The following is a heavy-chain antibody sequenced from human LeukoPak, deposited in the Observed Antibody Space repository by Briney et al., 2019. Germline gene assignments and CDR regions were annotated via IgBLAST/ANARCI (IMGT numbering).Heavy chain of an antibody. Sequence: PGGPLRLSCGPSGFTYSSYRLHLVRPAPGKGPVWVSRINTDGSSTSYADSVKGRFTISRDNAKNTLYLQMNSLRAEDTAVYYCARDSSSWRPSDYWGQGTLVTVSS. CDR2: INTDGSST. CDR3: ARDSSSWRPSDY. J-gene: IGHJ4*02. D-gene: IGHD6-13*01. CDR1: GFTYSSYR. V-gene: IGHV3-74*01.